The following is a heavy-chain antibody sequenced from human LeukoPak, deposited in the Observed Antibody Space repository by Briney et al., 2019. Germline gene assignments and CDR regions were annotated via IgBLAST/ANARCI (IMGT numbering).Heavy chain of an antibody. Sequence: SETLSLTCTVSGGSISSYYWSWIRQPPGKGLEWIGYIYYSGSTNYNPSLKSRVTISLDTSKNQFSLKLSSVTAADTAVYYCARHFYDRDFDYWGQGSLVTASS. CDR1: GGSISSYY. D-gene: IGHD3-22*01. CDR3: ARHFYDRDFDY. J-gene: IGHJ4*02. V-gene: IGHV4-59*01. CDR2: IYYSGST.